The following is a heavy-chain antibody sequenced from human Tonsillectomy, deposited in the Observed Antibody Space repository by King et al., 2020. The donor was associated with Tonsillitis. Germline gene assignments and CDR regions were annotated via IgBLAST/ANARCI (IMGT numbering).Heavy chain of an antibody. CDR2: ISSSSRDI. CDR1: GFTFRSYD. Sequence: VQLVESGGGLVKPGGSLGLSCATSGFTFRSYDINWVRQAPGKGLEWVSSISSSSRDIYYANSLKGRFTISRDNAKNSPYLQMSSLRVEDTAVYYCAKDKGAGHYDTSRGAFDLWGQGTMVTVSS. V-gene: IGHV3-21*01. D-gene: IGHD3-22*01. J-gene: IGHJ3*01. CDR3: AKDKGAGHYDTSRGAFDL.